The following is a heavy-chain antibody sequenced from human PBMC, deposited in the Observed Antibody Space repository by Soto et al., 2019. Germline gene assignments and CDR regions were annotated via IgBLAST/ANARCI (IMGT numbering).Heavy chain of an antibody. Sequence: EVQLVESGGGLVQPGGSLRLSCAASGFTFSSYWMHWVGQAPGKGLVWVSGINSDGSSTSYADCVKGRFTISRDNAKNTLYLQMNSLRAEDTAVYYCVRTSLVVAAATREDYWGQGTLVTVSS. V-gene: IGHV3-74*01. CDR3: VRTSLVVAAATREDY. CDR1: GFTFSSYW. CDR2: INSDGSST. D-gene: IGHD2-15*01. J-gene: IGHJ4*02.